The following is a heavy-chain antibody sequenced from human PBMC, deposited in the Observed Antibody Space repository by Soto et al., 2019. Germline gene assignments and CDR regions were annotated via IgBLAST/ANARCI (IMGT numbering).Heavy chain of an antibody. Sequence: QVQLVESGGGVVQPGRSLRLSCAASGFTFSTYGMHWVRQAPGKGLEWVAVIWYDGSNKYYADSVKGRFTISRDNSKNKVYLQMNSLRAEDTAVVYCARGLSHCSGGSCYCDYWGQGTLVTVSS. CDR1: GFTFSTYG. CDR3: ARGLSHCSGGSCYCDY. D-gene: IGHD2-15*01. V-gene: IGHV3-33*01. J-gene: IGHJ4*02. CDR2: IWYDGSNK.